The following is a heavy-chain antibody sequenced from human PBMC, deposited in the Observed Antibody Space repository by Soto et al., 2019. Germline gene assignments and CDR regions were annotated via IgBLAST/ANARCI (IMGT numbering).Heavy chain of an antibody. Sequence: QLKLQDSGSGLVKLSQTLSFTCAVSGGSISSGGYSGSWIRQPPGKGLEWIGYIYHSGSTYHNPSLKGPVTIPVARSKHKFSLKLSSVTAAATAVYYCARVPDYWGQGTLVTVS. J-gene: IGHJ4*02. CDR3: ARVPDY. D-gene: IGHD2-2*01. CDR2: IYHSGST. CDR1: GGSISSGGYS. V-gene: IGHV4-30-2*01.